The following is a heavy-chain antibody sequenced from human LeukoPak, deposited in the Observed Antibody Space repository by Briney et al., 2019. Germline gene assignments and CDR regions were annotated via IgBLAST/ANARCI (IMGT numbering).Heavy chain of an antibody. CDR3: AASSIAALSSDY. D-gene: IGHD6-6*01. V-gene: IGHV1-18*01. Sequence: ASVKVSCKASGYTFTSFSITWVRQAPGQGLEWMGWISAYNGNTNYAQKLQGRVTMTTDTSTSTAYMELRSLRSDDTAVYYCAASSIAALSSDYWGQGTLVTVSS. CDR2: ISAYNGNT. CDR1: GYTFTSFS. J-gene: IGHJ4*02.